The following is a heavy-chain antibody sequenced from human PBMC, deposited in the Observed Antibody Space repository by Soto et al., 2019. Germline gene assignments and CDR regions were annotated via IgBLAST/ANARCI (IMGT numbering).Heavy chain of an antibody. J-gene: IGHJ4*02. CDR3: AGHLGELSLWYFDH. D-gene: IGHD3-16*02. Sequence: EVQLLESGGGLVQPGGSLRLSCAASGFTFSNFAMCWVRQAPGKGLEWVSGVSDGGGSTYYADSVKGRFTISRDNSKSTLYLQMSSLRADDTAVYYCAGHLGELSLWYFDHWGQGTLVTVSS. CDR2: VSDGGGST. V-gene: IGHV3-23*01. CDR1: GFTFSNFA.